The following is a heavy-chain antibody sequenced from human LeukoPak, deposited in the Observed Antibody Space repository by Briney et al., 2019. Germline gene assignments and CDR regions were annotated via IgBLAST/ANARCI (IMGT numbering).Heavy chain of an antibody. Sequence: PGGSLRLSCAASGFTFSSYAMSWVRQAPGKGLEWVSAISGSGGSTYYADSVKGRFTISRDNSKNTLYLRMNSLRAEDTAVYYCAKDRTVTTPLKWFDPWGQGTLVTVSS. CDR3: AKDRTVTTPLKWFDP. D-gene: IGHD4-17*01. CDR1: GFTFSSYA. V-gene: IGHV3-23*01. CDR2: ISGSGGST. J-gene: IGHJ5*02.